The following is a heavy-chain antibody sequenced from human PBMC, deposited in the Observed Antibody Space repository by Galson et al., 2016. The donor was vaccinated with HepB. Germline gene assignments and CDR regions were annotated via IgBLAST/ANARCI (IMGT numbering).Heavy chain of an antibody. J-gene: IGHJ3*01. D-gene: IGHD3-10*01. CDR1: GLMYTHYA. CDR3: ARDRGYRALDL. CDR2: IDDSGDHI. Sequence: SLRLSCAVSGLMYTHYAINWVRQAPGKGLEWVSIIDDSGDHIYYAESVKGRFTISRDKATNTLYLQMNSLRAEDTALYYSARDRGYRALDLWGQGTTVTVSS. V-gene: IGHV3-23*01.